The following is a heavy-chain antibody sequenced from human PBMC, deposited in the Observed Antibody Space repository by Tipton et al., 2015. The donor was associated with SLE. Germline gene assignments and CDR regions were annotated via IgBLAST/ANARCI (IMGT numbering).Heavy chain of an antibody. CDR1: GGSINAYY. V-gene: IGHV4-59*01. J-gene: IGHJ6*03. Sequence: TLSLTCTVSGGSINAYYWTWIRQPPGKGLEYIGYVYYSGSTNYNPSLKSRVTISVDTSKNQFSLKLSSVTAADTAVYYCARGLRGWSYYYYYMDVWGKGTTVTVSS. CDR3: ARGLRGWSYYYYYMDV. D-gene: IGHD3-10*01. CDR2: VYYSGST.